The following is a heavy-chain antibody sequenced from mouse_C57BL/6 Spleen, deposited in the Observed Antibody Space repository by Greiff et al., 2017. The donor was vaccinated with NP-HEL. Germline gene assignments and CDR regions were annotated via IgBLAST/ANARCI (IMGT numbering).Heavy chain of an antibody. J-gene: IGHJ4*01. V-gene: IGHV5-4*01. CDR3: ARGLLSIAYAMDY. D-gene: IGHD2-10*01. CDR1: GFTFSSYA. CDR2: ISDGGSYT. Sequence: VQLQQSGGGLVKPGGSLKLSCAASGFTFSSYAMSWVRQTPEKRLEWVATISDGGSYTYYPDNVKGRFTISRDNAKNNLYLQMSHLKSEDTAMYYCARGLLSIAYAMDYWGQGTSVTVSS.